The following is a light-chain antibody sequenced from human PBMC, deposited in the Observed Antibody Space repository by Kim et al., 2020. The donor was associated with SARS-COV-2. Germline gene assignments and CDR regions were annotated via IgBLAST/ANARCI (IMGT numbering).Light chain of an antibody. Sequence: TINGTSTQKIVYSSNNKNCLAWYQQKPGQPPRLLIYGASTRESGVPDRFSGSGSGTDFTLTISSLQAEDVAVYFCQQYFNTPWTFGQGTKVDIK. CDR3: QQYFNTPWT. J-gene: IGKJ1*01. CDR1: QKIVYSSNNKNC. V-gene: IGKV4-1*01. CDR2: GAS.